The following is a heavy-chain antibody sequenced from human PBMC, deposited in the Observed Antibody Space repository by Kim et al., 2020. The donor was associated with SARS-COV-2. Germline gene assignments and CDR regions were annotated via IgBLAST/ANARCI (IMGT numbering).Heavy chain of an antibody. D-gene: IGHD2-2*01. J-gene: IGHJ5*02. CDR3: ARDLQGYQLLGGFDP. V-gene: IGHV1-46*01. CDR1: GYTFTSYY. CDR2: INPSGGST. Sequence: ASVKVSCKASGYTFTSYYMHWVRQAPGQGLEWMGIINPSGGSTSYAQKFQGRVTMTRDTSTSTVYMELSSLRSEDTAVYYCARDLQGYQLLGGFDPWGQGTLVTVSS.